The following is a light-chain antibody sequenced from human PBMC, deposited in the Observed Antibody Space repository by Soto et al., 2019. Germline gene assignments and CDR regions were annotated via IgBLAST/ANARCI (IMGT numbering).Light chain of an antibody. J-gene: IGKJ5*01. CDR2: AAS. CDR1: ESINRH. Sequence: DIQMTQSPSSLSASVGDRVTITCRASESINRHLNWYQQKPGKAPQLLIYAASSLQNGVPSRFSGSGSGTDFTLTSSNLQPEEFATDYCQQSYSTLAITFGQGTRLEIK. CDR3: QQSYSTLAIT. V-gene: IGKV1-39*01.